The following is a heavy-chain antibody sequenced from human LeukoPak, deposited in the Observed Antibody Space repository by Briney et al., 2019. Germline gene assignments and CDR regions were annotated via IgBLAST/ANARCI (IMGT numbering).Heavy chain of an antibody. CDR1: GFTFSSYS. J-gene: IGHJ4*02. CDR2: ITSDSTTM. V-gene: IGHV3-48*01. Sequence: GGSLRLSCAASGFTFSSYSMNWVRQAPGQGLEWVSYITSDSTTMFYADSVKGRFTASRDNAENSMYLQMNSLRAEDTAVYYCARRYFDYWGQGTLVTVSS. CDR3: ARRYFDY.